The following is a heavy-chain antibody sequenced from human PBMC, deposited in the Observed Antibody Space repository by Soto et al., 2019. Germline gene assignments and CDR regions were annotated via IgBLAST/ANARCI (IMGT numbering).Heavy chain of an antibody. Sequence: QVQLQESGPGLVKPSQTLSLTCTVSGGSISSGGYYWSWIRQHPGKGLEWIGYIYYSGSTYYNPSLKSRVTISVATSKSQFSLKLSSVTAADTAVNYCARAGEEYGMDVWGQGTTVTVSS. CDR2: IYYSGST. V-gene: IGHV4-31*03. J-gene: IGHJ6*02. CDR1: GGSISSGGYY. D-gene: IGHD3-16*01. CDR3: ARAGEEYGMDV.